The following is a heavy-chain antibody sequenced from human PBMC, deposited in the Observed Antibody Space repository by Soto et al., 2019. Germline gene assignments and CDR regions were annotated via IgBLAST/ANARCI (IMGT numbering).Heavy chain of an antibody. CDR2: IDPGDSDT. CDR3: ARLRDLDFWA. V-gene: IGHV5-51*01. J-gene: IGHJ4*02. CDR1: GYSFTSYW. Sequence: GESLKISCKGSGYSFTSYWISWVRQMPGKGLEWMGRIDPGDSDTRYSPSFQGQVTISADKSISTAYLQWSSQKASDTAMYYCARLRDLDFWAWGQGTLVTVSS. D-gene: IGHD3-10*01.